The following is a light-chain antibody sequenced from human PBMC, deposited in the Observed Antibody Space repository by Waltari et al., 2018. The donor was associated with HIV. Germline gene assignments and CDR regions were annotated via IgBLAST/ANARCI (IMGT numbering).Light chain of an antibody. Sequence: EIVLTQSPATLSLSSGARATLSCRASESVSSTYLAWYQQKPGQAPRLLIYGASSRATGISERFSGSGSGTDFTLTISRLEPEDSALYYCQHYETFGGGARVEIK. CDR3: QHYET. J-gene: IGKJ4*01. CDR1: ESVSSTY. CDR2: GAS. V-gene: IGKV3-20*01.